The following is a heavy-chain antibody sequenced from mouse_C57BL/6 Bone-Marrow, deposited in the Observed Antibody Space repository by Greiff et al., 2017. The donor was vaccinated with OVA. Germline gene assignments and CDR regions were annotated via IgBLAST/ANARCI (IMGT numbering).Heavy chain of an antibody. J-gene: IGHJ3*01. D-gene: IGHD4-1*01. V-gene: IGHV5-4*01. CDR1: GFTFSSYA. Sequence: EVQLVESGGGLVKPGGSLKLSCAASGFTFSSYAMSWVRQTPEKRLEWVATISDGGSYTYYPDNVKGRFTISRDNAKNNLYLQMSHLKSEDTAMYYCARVTGAWFAYWGQGTLVTVSA. CDR3: ARVTGAWFAY. CDR2: ISDGGSYT.